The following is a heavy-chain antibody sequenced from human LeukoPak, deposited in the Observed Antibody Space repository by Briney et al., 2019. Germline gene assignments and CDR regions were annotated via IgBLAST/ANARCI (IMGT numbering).Heavy chain of an antibody. V-gene: IGHV1-18*01. CDR2: ISVYNGNT. J-gene: IGHJ4*02. Sequence: ASVKVSCKASGYTFNFYGISWVRQAPGQGLEWMGWISVYNGNTNYAQKVQDRVTMTTDTSTNTAYMELRRLKSDDTAVYFCARDPGLPAAGPDYWGQGTLVTVSS. D-gene: IGHD6-13*01. CDR1: GYTFNFYG. CDR3: ARDPGLPAAGPDY.